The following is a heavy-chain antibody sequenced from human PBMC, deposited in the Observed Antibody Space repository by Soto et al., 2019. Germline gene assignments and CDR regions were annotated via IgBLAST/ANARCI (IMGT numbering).Heavy chain of an antibody. J-gene: IGHJ4*02. D-gene: IGHD2-8*01. V-gene: IGHV4-30-2*01. CDR3: ARDLXYCTNGVCHYYFDY. CDR2: IYHSGST. Sequence: PSETLSLTCAVSGGSISSGGYSWSWIRQPPGKGLEWIGYIYHSGSTYYNPSLKSRVTISVDRSKNQFSLKLISVTAADTAVYYCARDLXYCTNGVCHYYFDYWGQGTLVTVSS. CDR1: GGSISSGGYS.